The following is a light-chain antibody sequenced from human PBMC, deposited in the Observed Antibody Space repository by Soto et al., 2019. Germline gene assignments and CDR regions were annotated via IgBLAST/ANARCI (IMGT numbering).Light chain of an antibody. J-gene: IGLJ2*01. CDR2: EDN. CDR1: SGSIASNY. CDR3: QSYDSSNHVV. Sequence: NFMLTQPHSVSESPGKTVTFSCTGSSGSIASNYVQWSQQRPGSAPTTVIYEDNRRPSGVPDRFSGSIDSSSNSASLTISGLKTEDEADYYCQSYDSSNHVVFGGGTKVTVL. V-gene: IGLV6-57*02.